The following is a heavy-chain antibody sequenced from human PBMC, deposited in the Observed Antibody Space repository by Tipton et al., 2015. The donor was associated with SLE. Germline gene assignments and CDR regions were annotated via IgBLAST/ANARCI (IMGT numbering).Heavy chain of an antibody. D-gene: IGHD2-15*01. CDR1: GGSFSDYY. J-gene: IGHJ6*02. Sequence: TLSLTCAVYGGSFSDYYWSWIRQPPGKGLEWIGYIYTTGSTNYNPSLKSRVTISVDTSKNQFSLKLYSVTAADTAVYYCARVNWVVVAARNYYGMDVWGQGTTVTVSS. CDR3: ARVNWVVVAARNYYGMDV. CDR2: IYTTGST. V-gene: IGHV4-4*09.